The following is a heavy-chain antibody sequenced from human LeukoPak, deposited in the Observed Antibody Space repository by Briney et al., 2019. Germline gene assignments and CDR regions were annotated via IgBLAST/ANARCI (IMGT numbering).Heavy chain of an antibody. CDR1: GFTFDDYT. J-gene: IGHJ3*02. CDR3: VFQGDSSPMVLREYAFDI. CDR2: ISWDGGST. V-gene: IGHV3-43*01. Sequence: GGSLRLSCAASGFTFDDYTMHWVRQAPGKGLEWVSLISWDGGSTYYADSVKGRFTISRDNSKNSLYLQMNSLRTEDTALYYCVFQGDSSPMVLREYAFDIWGQGTMVTVSS. D-gene: IGHD4/OR15-4a*01.